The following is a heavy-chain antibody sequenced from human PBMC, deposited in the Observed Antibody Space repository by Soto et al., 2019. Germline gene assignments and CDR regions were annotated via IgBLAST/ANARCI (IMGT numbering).Heavy chain of an antibody. CDR1: GYTFTSYG. Sequence: ASVKVSCKASGYTFTSYGISWVRQAPGQGLEWMGWISAYNGNTNYAQKLQGRVTMTTDTSTSTAYMELRSLRSDDTAVYYCARCHYDSSGYYLKILDYWGQGTPVTVSS. CDR2: ISAYNGNT. J-gene: IGHJ4*02. CDR3: ARCHYDSSGYYLKILDY. D-gene: IGHD3-22*01. V-gene: IGHV1-18*01.